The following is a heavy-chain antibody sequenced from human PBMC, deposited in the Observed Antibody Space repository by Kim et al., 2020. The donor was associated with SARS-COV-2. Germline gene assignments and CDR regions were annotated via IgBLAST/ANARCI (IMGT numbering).Heavy chain of an antibody. Sequence: GGSLRLSCAASGFTFSSYWMSWVRQAPGKGLEWVANIKQDGGEKFYVDSVKGRFTISRDNAKKSLYLQMNSLRAEDTAVYYCARVSYYYDSNNNGRNWGFDPWGQGTLVTVSS. J-gene: IGHJ5*02. D-gene: IGHD3-22*01. CDR2: IKQDGGEK. CDR3: ARVSYYYDSNNNGRNWGFDP. CDR1: GFTFSSYW. V-gene: IGHV3-7*01.